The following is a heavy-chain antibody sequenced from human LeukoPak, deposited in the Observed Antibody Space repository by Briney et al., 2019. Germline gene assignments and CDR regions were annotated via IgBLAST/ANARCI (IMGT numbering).Heavy chain of an antibody. CDR3: ARKAAAGYYFDY. Sequence: ASVKVSCKASGGTFSSYAISWVRQAPGQGLEWMGGIIPIFGTANYAQKFQGRVTITADESTSTAYMELSSLRSEDTAVYYCARKAAAGYYFDYWGQGTLVTVSS. D-gene: IGHD6-25*01. J-gene: IGHJ4*02. CDR1: GGTFSSYA. V-gene: IGHV1-69*13. CDR2: IIPIFGTA.